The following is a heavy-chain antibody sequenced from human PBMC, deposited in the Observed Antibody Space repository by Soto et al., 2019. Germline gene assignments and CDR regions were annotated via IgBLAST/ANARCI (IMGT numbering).Heavy chain of an antibody. J-gene: IGHJ5*02. Sequence: EVQLFQSGGGWVQPGGSRRLSCAASGFTFSKYAMAWVRQAPGKGLEWVSSISGSGVIKYYADSVQGRLTISRDNSNNTLSVQMNSLRVEDTASYYCANDLTSMVRVVLPSPWGQGILVTVSS. D-gene: IGHD3-10*01. V-gene: IGHV3-23*01. CDR1: GFTFSKYA. CDR3: ANDLTSMVRVVLPSP. CDR2: ISGSGVIK.